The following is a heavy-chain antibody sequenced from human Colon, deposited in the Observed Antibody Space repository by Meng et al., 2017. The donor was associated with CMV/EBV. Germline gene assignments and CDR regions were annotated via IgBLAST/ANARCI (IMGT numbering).Heavy chain of an antibody. CDR1: GFSFSKYG. D-gene: IGHD1-7*01. CDR2: IRYDESKR. Sequence: GESLKISCAASGFSFSKYGMHWVRQAPGKGLEWVTFIRYDESKRYYADSVKGRFTISRDNAKNSLYLQMNSLRAEDTALYYCAKDISPVGGTTGYHGMDVWGQGTTVTVSS. J-gene: IGHJ6*02. CDR3: AKDISPVGGTTGYHGMDV. V-gene: IGHV3-30*02.